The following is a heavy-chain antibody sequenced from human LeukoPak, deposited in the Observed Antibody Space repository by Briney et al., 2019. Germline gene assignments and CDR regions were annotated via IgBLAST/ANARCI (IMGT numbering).Heavy chain of an antibody. V-gene: IGHV1-69*02. D-gene: IGHD6-19*01. Sequence: GASVKVSCKASGGTFSSYTISWVRQAPGQGLEWMGRIIPILGIANYAQKFQGRVTITADKSTSTAYMELSSLRSEDTAVYYCARAVAGTGYFDYWGQGNLVTVSS. CDR3: ARAVAGTGYFDY. J-gene: IGHJ4*02. CDR2: IIPILGIA. CDR1: GGTFSSYT.